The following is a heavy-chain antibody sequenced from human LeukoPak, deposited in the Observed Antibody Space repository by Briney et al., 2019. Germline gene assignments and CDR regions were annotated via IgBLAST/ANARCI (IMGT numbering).Heavy chain of an antibody. Sequence: GRSLRLSCAASGFTFSSNGMHWVRKAQGKGLEWVAVISYDGSNKYYADSVKGRFTISRDNSKNTLYLQMNSLRAEDTAVYYCAKDQMALFDYWGQGTLVTVSS. V-gene: IGHV3-30*18. CDR2: ISYDGSNK. D-gene: IGHD5-24*01. CDR1: GFTFSSNG. J-gene: IGHJ4*02. CDR3: AKDQMALFDY.